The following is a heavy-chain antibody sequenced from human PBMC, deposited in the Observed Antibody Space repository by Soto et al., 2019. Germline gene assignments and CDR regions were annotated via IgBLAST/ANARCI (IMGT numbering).Heavy chain of an antibody. J-gene: IGHJ4*02. Sequence: GGSLRLSCAASGFTFNIYAMSWVRQAPGKGLEWVSAISGSGGGTCYADSVEGRFTISRDNSKNTLYLQMNSLRTEDTAVYYCARRGPGTYFDYWGQGTLVTVSS. V-gene: IGHV3-23*01. D-gene: IGHD6-13*01. CDR1: GFTFNIYA. CDR2: ISGSGGGT. CDR3: ARRGPGTYFDY.